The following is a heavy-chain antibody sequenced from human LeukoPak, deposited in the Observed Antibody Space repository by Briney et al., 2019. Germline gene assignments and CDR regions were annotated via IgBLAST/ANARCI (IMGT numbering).Heavy chain of an antibody. V-gene: IGHV3-23*01. CDR2: ISGSADGT. J-gene: IGHJ4*02. CDR1: GFTFSSYA. CDR3: ARGFSGYDFKIDY. D-gene: IGHD5-12*01. Sequence: GGSLRLSCAASGFTFSSYAMTWVRQAPGKGLEWVSSISGSADGTYYADSVKGRFTTSRDNSKNTLYLQMNRLRAEDTAIYYCARGFSGYDFKIDYWGQGTLVTVSS.